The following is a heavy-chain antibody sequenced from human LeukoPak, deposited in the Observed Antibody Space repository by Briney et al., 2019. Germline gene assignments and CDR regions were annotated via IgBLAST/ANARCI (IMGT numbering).Heavy chain of an antibody. V-gene: IGHV3-48*03. CDR2: ISRTGTVI. D-gene: IGHD3-10*01. CDR3: ARDPRHYGSGTYYNERAQGIDY. J-gene: IGHJ4*02. Sequence: GGSLRLSCTASGFTFSSFEMNWVRQAPGKGPEWISYISRTGTVIYYADSVKGRFTISRDNAKNSLFLRMTDLRVEDTAVYYCARDPRHYGSGTYYNERAQGIDYWGQGTLVTVSS. CDR1: GFTFSSFE.